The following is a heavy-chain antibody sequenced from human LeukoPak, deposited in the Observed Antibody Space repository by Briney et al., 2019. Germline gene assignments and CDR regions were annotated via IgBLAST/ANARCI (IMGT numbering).Heavy chain of an antibody. CDR3: AKVSVCYGCYLDY. CDR2: INGAGDNP. V-gene: IGHV3-23*01. CDR1: GYTFSSHG. J-gene: IGHJ4*02. Sequence: GGSLRLSCAASGYTFSSHGSTWVRQAPGKGLEWVSTINGAGDNPYYAETVKGRFTISRDNSKNTLYLQMHSLRAEDTAIYYCAKVSVCYGCYLDYWGQGTLVTVS. D-gene: IGHD3-16*01.